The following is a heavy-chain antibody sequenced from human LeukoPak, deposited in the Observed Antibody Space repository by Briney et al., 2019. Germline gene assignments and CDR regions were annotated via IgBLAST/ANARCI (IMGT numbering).Heavy chain of an antibody. Sequence: GGSLKISCKGSGYSFPNYWIGWVRQMPGKGLEWIGIVYPATSDTTYSPSFQGQVTISADKSSSTAYLQWSSLKASDTAIYYCARPKTLGGYNYEFEFWGQGTLVTVSS. D-gene: IGHD5-18*01. CDR3: ARPKTLGGYNYEFEF. CDR1: GYSFPNYW. J-gene: IGHJ4*02. CDR2: VYPATSDT. V-gene: IGHV5-51*01.